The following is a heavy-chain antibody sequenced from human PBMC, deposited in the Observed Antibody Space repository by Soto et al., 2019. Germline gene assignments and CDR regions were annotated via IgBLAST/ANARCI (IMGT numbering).Heavy chain of an antibody. Sequence: GGSLRLSCSASGFSFSSYGMHWVRQAPGKGLEWVAVIWYDGTKKYYADSVKGRFTISRDNSKNTLYLQMKSLRAEDTALYYCAKGDTTMITDYYAMDVWGQGTTVTVSS. CDR2: IWYDGTKK. V-gene: IGHV3-33*06. D-gene: IGHD5-18*01. CDR1: GFSFSSYG. CDR3: AKGDTTMITDYYAMDV. J-gene: IGHJ6*02.